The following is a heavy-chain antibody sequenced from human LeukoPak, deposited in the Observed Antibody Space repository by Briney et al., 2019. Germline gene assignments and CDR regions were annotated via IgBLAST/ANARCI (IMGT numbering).Heavy chain of an antibody. V-gene: IGHV3-48*03. CDR2: ISSSCSTI. Sequence: HPGGSLRLSCAASGFTFSSYEMNWLRQAQGKGLEGVSYISSSCSTIYSADSVKGRFTISRDNAKNSLYLQMHSLRADDPAVYYCAELGITMIGGVWGKGTTVTISS. CDR3: AELGITMIGGV. D-gene: IGHD3-10*02. J-gene: IGHJ6*04. CDR1: GFTFSSYE.